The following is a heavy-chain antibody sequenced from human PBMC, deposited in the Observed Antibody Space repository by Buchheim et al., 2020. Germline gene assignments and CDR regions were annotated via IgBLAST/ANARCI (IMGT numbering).Heavy chain of an antibody. J-gene: IGHJ6*02. V-gene: IGHV3-21*01. CDR1: GFTFSSYS. Sequence: EVQLVESGGGLVKPGGSLRLSCAASGFTFSSYSMNWVRQAPGKGLEWVSSISSSSSYIYYADSVKGRFTISRDNAKNSLYLQMNSLRAEDTAVYYCARDRDYDFWSGYVPKGSMDVWGQGTT. CDR2: ISSSSSYI. CDR3: ARDRDYDFWSGYVPKGSMDV. D-gene: IGHD3-3*01.